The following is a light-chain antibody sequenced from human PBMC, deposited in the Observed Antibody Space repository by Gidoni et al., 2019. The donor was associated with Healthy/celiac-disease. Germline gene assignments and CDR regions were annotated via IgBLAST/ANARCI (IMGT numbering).Light chain of an antibody. CDR3: SSYTSSSTWV. CDR2: DVS. Sequence: QSALTQPASVSGSPGQSITTSCTGTSSDVGGYNYVSWYQQHPGKAPKLMIYDVSNRPSGVSNRFSGSKSGNTASLTISVLQAEDEADYYCSSYTSSSTWVFGGGTKLTVL. CDR1: SSDVGGYNY. V-gene: IGLV2-14*01. J-gene: IGLJ3*02.